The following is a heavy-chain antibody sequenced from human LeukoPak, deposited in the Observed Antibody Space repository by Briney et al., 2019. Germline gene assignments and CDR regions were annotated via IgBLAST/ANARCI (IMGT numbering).Heavy chain of an antibody. J-gene: IGHJ3*02. Sequence: PSETLSLTCAVYGGSFSGYYWSWIRQPPGKGLEWIGEINHSGSTNYSPSLKSRVTISVDMSKNQFSLKLSSVTAADTAVYYCARGQRSSGNIVVVTAIRGAFDIWGQGTMVTVSS. CDR3: ARGQRSSGNIVVVTAIRGAFDI. V-gene: IGHV4-34*01. CDR1: GGSFSGYY. CDR2: INHSGST. D-gene: IGHD2-21*02.